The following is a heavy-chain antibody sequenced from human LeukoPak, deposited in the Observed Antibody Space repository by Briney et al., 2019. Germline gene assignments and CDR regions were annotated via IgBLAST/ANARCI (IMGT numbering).Heavy chain of an antibody. CDR3: ARDSIVEMATIADY. Sequence: SETLSLTCTVSGGSISSGSYYWGWIRQPPGKGLEWIGSIYYSGSTYYNPSLKSRVTISVDTSKNQFSLKLSSVTAADTAVYYCARDSIVEMATIADYWGQGTLVTVSS. CDR2: IYYSGST. CDR1: GGSISSGSYY. J-gene: IGHJ4*02. D-gene: IGHD5-24*01. V-gene: IGHV4-39*07.